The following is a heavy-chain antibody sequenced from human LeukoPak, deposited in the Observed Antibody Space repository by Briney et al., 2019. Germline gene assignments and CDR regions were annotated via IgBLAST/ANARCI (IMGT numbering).Heavy chain of an antibody. Sequence: GGSLRLSCAASGFTFSSDWMHWVRQGPGKGLVWVSRINTDGSTAGYADSVKGRFTVSRDNAKNTLYLQMNSLRAEDTAVYYCARDDSSSDAFDIWGQGTMVTVSS. V-gene: IGHV3-74*01. CDR1: GFTFSSDW. CDR2: INTDGSTA. J-gene: IGHJ3*02. CDR3: ARDDSSSDAFDI. D-gene: IGHD6-19*01.